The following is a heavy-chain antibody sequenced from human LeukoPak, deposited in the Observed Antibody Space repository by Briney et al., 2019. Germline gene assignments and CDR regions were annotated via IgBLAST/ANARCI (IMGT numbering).Heavy chain of an antibody. Sequence: GGSLRLSCAASGFTFSSYSMNWVRQAPGKGLEWVSSISSSSSYIYYADSVKGRFTISRDNAKNSLYLQMNSLRAVDTAVYYCARAVHITMVRGVTQYYFDYWGQGTLVTVSS. CDR3: ARAVHITMVRGVTQYYFDY. CDR2: ISSSSSYI. J-gene: IGHJ4*02. D-gene: IGHD3-10*01. V-gene: IGHV3-21*01. CDR1: GFTFSSYS.